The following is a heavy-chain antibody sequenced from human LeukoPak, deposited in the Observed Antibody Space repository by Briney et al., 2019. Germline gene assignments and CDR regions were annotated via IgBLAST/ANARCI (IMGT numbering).Heavy chain of an antibody. CDR3: ARLPEDYGDYADDY. V-gene: IGHV4-39*01. CDR2: IYYSGST. J-gene: IGHJ4*02. Sequence: SETLSLTCTVSGGSISSSSYYWGWIRQPPGKGLEWIGSIYYSGSTYYNPSLKSRVTISVDTSKSQFSLKLSSVTAADTAVYYCARLPEDYGDYADDYWGQGTLVTVSS. CDR1: GGSISSSSYY. D-gene: IGHD4-17*01.